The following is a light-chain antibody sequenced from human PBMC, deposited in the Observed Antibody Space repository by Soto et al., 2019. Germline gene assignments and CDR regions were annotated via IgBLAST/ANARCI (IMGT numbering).Light chain of an antibody. J-gene: IGLJ2*01. Sequence: QSALTQPPSASGSPGQSVIISCTGTSSDVGGYKYVSWYQQHPGKAPKLMIYEVSKRPSGVPDRFSGSKSGNTASLTVSGLQAEDEADYYCSSYAGSNDVIFGGGTKVTVL. CDR1: SSDVGGYKY. CDR2: EVS. V-gene: IGLV2-8*01. CDR3: SSYAGSNDVI.